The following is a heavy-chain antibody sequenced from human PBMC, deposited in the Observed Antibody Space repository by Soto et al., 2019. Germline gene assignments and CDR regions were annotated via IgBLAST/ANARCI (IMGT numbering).Heavy chain of an antibody. CDR1: GFTFSSYA. J-gene: IGHJ6*03. CDR2: ISGSGGST. Sequence: GGSLRLSCAASGFTFSSYAMSWVRQAPGKGLEWVSAISGSGGSTYYADSVKGRFTISRDNSKNTLYLQMNSLRAEDTAVYYCAKALVDTAMVHYYYYYMDVWGKGTTVTVSS. D-gene: IGHD5-18*01. V-gene: IGHV3-23*01. CDR3: AKALVDTAMVHYYYYYMDV.